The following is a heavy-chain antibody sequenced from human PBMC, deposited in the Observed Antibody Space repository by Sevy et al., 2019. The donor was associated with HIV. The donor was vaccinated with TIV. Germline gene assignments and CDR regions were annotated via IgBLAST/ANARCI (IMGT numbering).Heavy chain of an antibody. D-gene: IGHD4-17*01. Sequence: GGSLRLSCAASGITFSSHAMHWVHQAPGKGLEWVTIISYDGSNKYYADSVKGRFTISRDNSKNTLYLQMNSLRAEDTAGYYCARADYGDYSGEFDYWGQGTLVTVSS. CDR3: ARADYGDYSGEFDY. V-gene: IGHV3-30-3*01. CDR1: GITFSSHA. CDR2: ISYDGSNK. J-gene: IGHJ4*02.